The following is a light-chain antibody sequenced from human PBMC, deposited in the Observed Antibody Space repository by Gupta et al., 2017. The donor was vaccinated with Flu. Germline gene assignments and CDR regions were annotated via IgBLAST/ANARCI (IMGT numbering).Light chain of an antibody. J-gene: IGLJ1*01. CDR1: DIGGYNY. V-gene: IGLV2-14*03. Sequence: DIGGYNYVSWYRQHPGKAPQLIMYGVSYRPSGISHRFSASKSGNTASLTISGLQAEDEADYYCNSYVSDNIFANYIFGTGTKVTVL. CDR2: GVS. CDR3: NSYVSDNIFANYI.